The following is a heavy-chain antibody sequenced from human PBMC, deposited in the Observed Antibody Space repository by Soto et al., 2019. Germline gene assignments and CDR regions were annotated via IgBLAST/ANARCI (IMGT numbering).Heavy chain of an antibody. V-gene: IGHV6-1*01. J-gene: IGHJ4*02. CDR2: TYYRSKWYN. Sequence: SQTLSLTCAISGDSVSSNSAAWNWIRQSPSRSLEWLGRTYYRSKWYNDYAVSVKSRITINPDTSKNLFSLQLNSVTPEDTAVYYCARGYYGSGSYYNPIFDYWGQGTLVTVSS. D-gene: IGHD3-10*01. CDR1: GDSVSSNSAA. CDR3: ARGYYGSGSYYNPIFDY.